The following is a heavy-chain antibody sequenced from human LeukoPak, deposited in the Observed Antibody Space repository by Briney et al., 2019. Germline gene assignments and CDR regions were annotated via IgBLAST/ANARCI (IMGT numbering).Heavy chain of an antibody. CDR1: GFTFNNYG. V-gene: IGHV3-30*18. CDR2: ISYDGSYK. D-gene: IGHD6-13*01. Sequence: PGGSLRLSCAASGFTFNNYGMHWVRQAPGKGLEWVALISYDGSYKYYTESVKGRFTISRDNSKNALYLQMNSLRAEDTAVYYCAKGRVSSSWTYYYYYMDVWGKGTTVTVSS. CDR3: AKGRVSSSWTYYYYYMDV. J-gene: IGHJ6*03.